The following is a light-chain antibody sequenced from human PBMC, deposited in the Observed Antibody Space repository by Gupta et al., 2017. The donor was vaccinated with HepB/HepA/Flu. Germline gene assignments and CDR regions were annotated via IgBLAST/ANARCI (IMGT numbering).Light chain of an antibody. CDR1: NGDVGGYKY. J-gene: IGLJ1*01. CDR2: EVT. V-gene: IGLV2-8*01. CDR3: SSYASSTNYV. Sequence: QSALTQPPSVSGSPGQSVTISCTGTNGDVGGYKYVSWYHQPPGTAPKLMIYEVTKRPSGVPDRFSGSKAGNAASLTIAGLQAEDEADYYCSSYASSTNYVFGGGTKVTVL.